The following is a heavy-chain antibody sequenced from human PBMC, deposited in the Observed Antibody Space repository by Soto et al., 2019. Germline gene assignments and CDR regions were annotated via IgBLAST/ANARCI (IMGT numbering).Heavy chain of an antibody. D-gene: IGHD2-15*01. Sequence: PGGSLRLSCAASGFTFSIYAMSWVRQAPGKGLEWVSTVGGGGGDTSYADFVRGRFTISRDNSKNTLYLQINSLRAEDTAVYYCAKGAPGSGRLSDYWGLGTLVTVSS. V-gene: IGHV3-23*01. CDR1: GFTFSIYA. CDR3: AKGAPGSGRLSDY. CDR2: VGGGGGDT. J-gene: IGHJ4*02.